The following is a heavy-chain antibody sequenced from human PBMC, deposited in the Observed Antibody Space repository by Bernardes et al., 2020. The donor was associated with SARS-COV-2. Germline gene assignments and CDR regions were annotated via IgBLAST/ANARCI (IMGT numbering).Heavy chain of an antibody. CDR2: IYYSGST. V-gene: IGHV4-59*11. CDR1: GGSISSHY. D-gene: IGHD3-22*01. Sequence: SETLSLTCTVSGGSISSHYWSWIRQPPGKGLEWIGYIYYSGSTTYNPSLKSRVTISLDTSKNQFSLKLSSVTAADTAVYYCASTSPYYYDSSGYYLNYYGMDVWGQGTTVTVSS. J-gene: IGHJ6*02. CDR3: ASTSPYYYDSSGYYLNYYGMDV.